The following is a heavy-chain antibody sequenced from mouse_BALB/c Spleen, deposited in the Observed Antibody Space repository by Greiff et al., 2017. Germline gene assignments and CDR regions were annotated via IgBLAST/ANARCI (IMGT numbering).Heavy chain of an antibody. V-gene: IGHV3-8*02. CDR2: ISYSGST. Sequence: EVQLVESGPSLVKPSQTLSLTCSVTGDSITSGYWNWIRKFPGNKLEYMGYISYSGSTYYNPSLKSRLSITRDTSKNQYYLQLNSVTTEDTATYYCARYRDYRYDGAMDYWGQGTSVTVSS. CDR1: GDSITSGY. J-gene: IGHJ4*01. D-gene: IGHD2-14*01. CDR3: ARYRDYRYDGAMDY.